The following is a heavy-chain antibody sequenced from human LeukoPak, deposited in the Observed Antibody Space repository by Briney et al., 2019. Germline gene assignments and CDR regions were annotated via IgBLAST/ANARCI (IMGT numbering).Heavy chain of an antibody. CDR1: GYSISSGYY. CDR3: ARDIGYYSGWNFDY. J-gene: IGHJ4*02. D-gene: IGHD6-19*01. V-gene: IGHV4-38-2*02. Sequence: SETLSLTCTVSGYSISSGYYWGWIRQPPGKGLEWIGSIYHSGSTYYNPSLKSRVTISVDTSKNQFSLKLSSVTAADTAVYYCARDIGYYSGWNFDYWGQGTLVTVSS. CDR2: IYHSGST.